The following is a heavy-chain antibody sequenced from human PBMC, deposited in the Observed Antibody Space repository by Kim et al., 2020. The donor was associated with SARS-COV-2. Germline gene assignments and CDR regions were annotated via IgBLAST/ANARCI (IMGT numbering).Heavy chain of an antibody. V-gene: IGHV3-43*01. J-gene: IGHJ6*02. CDR3: AKDGPSQPPRYCSGGSCYPSLYYSYGMDV. Sequence: GGSLRLSCAASGFTFDDYTMHWVRQAPGKGLEWVSLISWDGGSTYYADSVKGRFTISRDNSKNSLYLQMNSLRTEDTALYYCAKDGPSQPPRYCSGGSCYPSLYYSYGMDVWGQGTTVTVSS. CDR2: ISWDGGST. D-gene: IGHD2-15*01. CDR1: GFTFDDYT.